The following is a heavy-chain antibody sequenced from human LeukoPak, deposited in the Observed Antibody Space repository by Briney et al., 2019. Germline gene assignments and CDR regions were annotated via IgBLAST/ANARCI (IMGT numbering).Heavy chain of an antibody. CDR2: INHSGST. D-gene: IGHD3-16*01. V-gene: IGHV4-34*01. J-gene: IGHJ6*04. CDR1: GGSFSGYY. CDR3: ARFTYTTRPSDV. Sequence: PSETLSLTCAVYGGSFSGYYWSWIRQPPGKGLEWIGEINHSGSTNYNPSLKSRVTISVDTSKNQFSLRLSSVTAADTAVYYCARFTYTTRPSDVWGKGTTATVSS.